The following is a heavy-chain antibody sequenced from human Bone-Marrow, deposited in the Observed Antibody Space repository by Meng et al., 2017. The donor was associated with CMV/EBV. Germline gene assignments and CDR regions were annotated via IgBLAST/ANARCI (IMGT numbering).Heavy chain of an antibody. J-gene: IGHJ3*02. D-gene: IGHD2-8*01. V-gene: IGHV4-59*01. Sequence: GSLRLSCTVSGGSIGNFYWSWIRQTPGKGLQWIGYVYHSGTTSYNPSLKSRVSMSVDTSRSQFSLKLSSVTAADTALYFCARGHCSRSTCYNGAFDIWGQGTMVTVSS. CDR3: ARGHCSRSTCYNGAFDI. CDR2: VYHSGTT. CDR1: GGSIGNFY.